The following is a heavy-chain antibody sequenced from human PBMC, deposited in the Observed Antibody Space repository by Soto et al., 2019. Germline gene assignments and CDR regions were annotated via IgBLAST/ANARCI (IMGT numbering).Heavy chain of an antibody. CDR3: VSGYPWFGFDY. CDR2: IYYSGST. Sequence: SETLSLTCTVSGGSISSYYWSWIRQPPGKGLEWIGYIYYSGSTNYNPSLKSRVTISVDTSKNQFSLKLSSVTAADTAVYYCVSGYPWFGFDYWAQGALVTVS. V-gene: IGHV4-59*01. CDR1: GGSISSYY. J-gene: IGHJ4*02. D-gene: IGHD3-10*01.